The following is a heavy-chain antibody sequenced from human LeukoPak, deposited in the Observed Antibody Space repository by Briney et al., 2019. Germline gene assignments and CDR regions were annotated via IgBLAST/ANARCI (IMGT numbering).Heavy chain of an antibody. CDR1: GGSFSGYY. D-gene: IGHD3-10*01. V-gene: IGHV4-34*01. Sequence: SETLSLTCAVYGGSFSGYYWSWIRQPPGKGLEWIGEINHSGSTNYNPSLKSRVTISVDTSKNQFSLKLSSVTAADAAVYYCARGTNYYGSGSLHYYYYGMDVWGQGTTVTVSS. J-gene: IGHJ6*02. CDR2: INHSGST. CDR3: ARGTNYYGSGSLHYYYYGMDV.